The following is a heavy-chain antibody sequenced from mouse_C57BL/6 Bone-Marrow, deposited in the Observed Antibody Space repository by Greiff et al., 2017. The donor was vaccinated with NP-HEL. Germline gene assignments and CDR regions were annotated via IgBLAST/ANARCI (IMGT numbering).Heavy chain of an antibody. CDR1: GYEFTNYW. Sequence: QVQLKEPGAELVKPGASVTISCKASGYEFTNYWMNWVKQRPGKGLEWIGKIYPGDGDTNYNGKFKAKATLTADKYSSTAYLQRSRLTADDSAVYFCARGAYGGQGTLVTVSA. V-gene: IGHV1-80*01. CDR3: ARGAY. J-gene: IGHJ3*01. CDR2: IYPGDGDT.